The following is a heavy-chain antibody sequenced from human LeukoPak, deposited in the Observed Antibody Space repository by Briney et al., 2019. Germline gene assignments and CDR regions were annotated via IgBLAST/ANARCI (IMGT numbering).Heavy chain of an antibody. CDR3: ASEYPMVRGNFCAY. Sequence: PSETLSLTWAVSGYSISSGFYWGWIRQPPGKGLEWIGSIYHSGSTYYNPSLKSRVTISVDTSKNQFSLKLSSVTAADTAVYYCASEYPMVRGNFCAYWGQGTLVTVSS. V-gene: IGHV4-38-2*01. CDR1: GYSISSGFY. D-gene: IGHD3-10*01. J-gene: IGHJ4*02. CDR2: IYHSGST.